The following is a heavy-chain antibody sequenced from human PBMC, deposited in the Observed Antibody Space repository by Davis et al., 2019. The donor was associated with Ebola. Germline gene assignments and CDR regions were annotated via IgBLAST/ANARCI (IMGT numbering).Heavy chain of an antibody. CDR3: ARSDQYSSGYYSFDY. CDR1: GISFGSSE. Sequence: GESLKISCVASGISFGSSEMNWVRQAPGKGLEWISYIDESGRSIYYADSVRGRFTISRDNARNSLYLQMDSLRADDTAVYYCARSDQYSSGYYSFDYWGQGTLVTVSS. CDR2: IDESGRSI. D-gene: IGHD6-19*01. J-gene: IGHJ4*02. V-gene: IGHV3-48*03.